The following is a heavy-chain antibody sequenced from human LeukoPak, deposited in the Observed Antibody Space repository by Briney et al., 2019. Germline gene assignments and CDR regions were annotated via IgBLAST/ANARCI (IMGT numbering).Heavy chain of an antibody. CDR3: ARAPRGELFLDY. CDR2: IWYDGSNK. V-gene: IGHV3-33*01. D-gene: IGHD3-10*01. J-gene: IGHJ4*02. Sequence: PGGSLRLSCAASGFTFSSYGMHWVRQAPGKGLEWVAVIWYDGSNKYYADSVKGRFTISRDNSKNTLYLQVNSLRAEDTAVYYCARAPRGELFLDYWGQGTLVTVSS. CDR1: GFTFSSYG.